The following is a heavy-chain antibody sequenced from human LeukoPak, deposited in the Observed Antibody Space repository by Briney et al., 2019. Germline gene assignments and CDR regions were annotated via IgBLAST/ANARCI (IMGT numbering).Heavy chain of an antibody. D-gene: IGHD3-9*01. CDR2: IYYSGST. CDR1: GGSISSSSYY. J-gene: IGHJ4*02. V-gene: IGHV4-39*07. CDR3: ARERYYDILTGYYNALWDY. Sequence: PSETLSLTCTVSGGSISSSSYYWGWIRQPPGKGLEWIGSIYYSGSTYYNPSLKGRVTISVDTSKNQFSLKLSSVTAADTAVYYCARERYYDILTGYYNALWDYWGQGTLVTVSS.